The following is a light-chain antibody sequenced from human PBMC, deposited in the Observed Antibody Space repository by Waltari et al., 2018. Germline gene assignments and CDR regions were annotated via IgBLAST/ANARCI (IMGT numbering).Light chain of an antibody. CDR1: QNILYPTNKKNY. Sequence: DVVMTQSPDSLAVSLGARATIHCQSSQNILYPTNKKNYLAWYQQKPGQPPKILIYWASIRDSGVPDRFSGTGSGTDFTLNISGLQAEDVASYFCLQYLHTPRTFGQGTKVEIK. CDR3: LQYLHTPRT. CDR2: WAS. V-gene: IGKV4-1*01. J-gene: IGKJ1*01.